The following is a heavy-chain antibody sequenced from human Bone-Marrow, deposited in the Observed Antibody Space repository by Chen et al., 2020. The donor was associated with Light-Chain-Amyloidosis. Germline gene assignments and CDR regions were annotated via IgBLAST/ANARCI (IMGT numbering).Heavy chain of an antibody. V-gene: IGHV3-53*01. CDR3: ARNGLGTYSGYPEDY. Sequence: EVQLVESGGGLIQPGGSLRLSCAASGFTVSSNYMSWVRQAPWKGLEWVSVIYSGGSTYYADSVKGRFTISRDNSKNTLYLQMNSLRAEDTAVYYCARNGLGTYSGYPEDYWGQGTLVTVSS. CDR2: IYSGGST. D-gene: IGHD5-12*01. CDR1: GFTVSSNY. J-gene: IGHJ4*02.